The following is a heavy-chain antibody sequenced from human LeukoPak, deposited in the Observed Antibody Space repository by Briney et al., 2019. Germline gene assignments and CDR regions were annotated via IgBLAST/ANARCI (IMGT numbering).Heavy chain of an antibody. CDR1: GGTFSSYA. CDR2: IIPIFGTA. Sequence: SSVEVSCKASGGTFSSYAISWVRQAPGQGLEWMGGIIPIFGTANYAQKFQGRVTITADKSTSTAYMEPSSLRSEDTAVYYCARNGLETAFDIWGQGTMVTVSS. J-gene: IGHJ3*02. CDR3: ARNGLETAFDI. V-gene: IGHV1-69*06.